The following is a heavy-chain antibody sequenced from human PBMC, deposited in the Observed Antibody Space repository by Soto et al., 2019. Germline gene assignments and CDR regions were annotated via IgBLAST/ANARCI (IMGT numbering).Heavy chain of an antibody. CDR1: WSSPRTSGMR. CDR3: ARVWIADSFDY. V-gene: IGHV2-70*04. D-gene: IGHD2-21*01. CDR2: IDWDDDT. Sequence: GSGPTLVNPTRPLTLACSFSWSSPRTSGMRVSWIRQPPGKALEWLARIDWDDDTFYSPSLKTRLTISKATSKNQVVLTMTNMDPTDTAIYYCARVWIADSFDYWGQGALVTVSS. J-gene: IGHJ4*02.